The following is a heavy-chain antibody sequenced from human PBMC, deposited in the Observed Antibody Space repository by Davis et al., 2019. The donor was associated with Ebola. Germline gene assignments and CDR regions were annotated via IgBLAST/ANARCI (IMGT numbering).Heavy chain of an antibody. D-gene: IGHD4-23*01. CDR3: AREGRRSRYGGNPGEPGY. CDR2: ISSSSSYI. Sequence: GESLKISCAASGFTFSSYSMNWVRQAPGKGLEWVSSISSSSSYIYYADSVKGRFTISRDNAKNSLYLQMNSLRAEDTAVYYCAREGRRSRYGGNPGEPGYWGQGTLVTVSS. J-gene: IGHJ4*02. V-gene: IGHV3-21*04. CDR1: GFTFSSYS.